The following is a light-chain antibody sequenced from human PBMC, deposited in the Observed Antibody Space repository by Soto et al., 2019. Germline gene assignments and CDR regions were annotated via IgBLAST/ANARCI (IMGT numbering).Light chain of an antibody. J-gene: IGKJ1*01. V-gene: IGKV1-5*02. CDR3: QQYHTEWT. CDR2: AAS. Sequence: DIQMTQSPSTLSASVGGTVTLICRGRARIDHRLAWYQKTPGTAPKLLIFAASTLVRGVPSRFSGRGSGTEFTLIISSLQADDYATFYCQQYHTEWTFGQGTKVDIK. CDR1: ARIDHR.